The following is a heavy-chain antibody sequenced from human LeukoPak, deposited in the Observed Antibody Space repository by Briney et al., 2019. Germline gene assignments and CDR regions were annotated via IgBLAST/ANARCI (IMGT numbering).Heavy chain of an antibody. V-gene: IGHV1-69*05. CDR3: AGFGPPSTWIQLVPFDY. J-gene: IGHJ4*02. D-gene: IGHD5-18*01. Sequence: GASVKVSCKASGGTFSSYAISWVRQAPGQGLEWMGGIIPIFGTANFAQKFQGRVTITTDESTSTAYMELSSLRSDDTAVYYCAGFGPPSTWIQLVPFDYWGQGTLVTVSS. CDR2: IIPIFGTA. CDR1: GGTFSSYA.